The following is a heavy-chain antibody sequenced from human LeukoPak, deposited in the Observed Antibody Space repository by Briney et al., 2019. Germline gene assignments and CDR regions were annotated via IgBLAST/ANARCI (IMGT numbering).Heavy chain of an antibody. CDR1: GYSSTSHW. Sequence: GESLKISCKGSGYSSTSHWIGWVRQMPGKGLEWMGIIYPGDSDTRYSPSFQGQVTISADKSINTAYLQWSSLKASDTAVYYCARAACGGDCFNYYYGMDVWGQGTTVTVSS. CDR3: ARAACGGDCFNYYYGMDV. CDR2: IYPGDSDT. V-gene: IGHV5-51*01. J-gene: IGHJ6*02. D-gene: IGHD2-21*02.